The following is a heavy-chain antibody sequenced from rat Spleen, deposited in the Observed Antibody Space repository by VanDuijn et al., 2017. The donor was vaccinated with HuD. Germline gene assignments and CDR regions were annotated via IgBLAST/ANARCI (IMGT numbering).Heavy chain of an antibody. D-gene: IGHD1-7*01. V-gene: IGHV5-7*01. CDR3: ARQWDYVMDA. J-gene: IGHJ4*01. Sequence: EVQLVESGGGLVQPGRSLKLSCAASGFTFSDYNMAWVRQAPKKGLEWVATISYDGSSTYYRDSVKGRFTISRDNAKSTLYLQMNSLRSEDTDTYYCARQWDYVMDAWGQGASVTVSS. CDR2: ISYDGSST. CDR1: GFTFSDYN.